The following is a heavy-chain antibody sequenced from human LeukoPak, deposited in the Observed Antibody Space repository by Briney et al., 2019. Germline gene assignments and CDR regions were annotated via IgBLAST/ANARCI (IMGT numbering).Heavy chain of an antibody. CDR2: IYPGDSDA. V-gene: IGHV5-51*01. CDR1: GYSFTSYW. J-gene: IGHJ3*02. CDR3: ARPRSVAATFEGMMDAFDI. Sequence: GESLKISCKGSGYSFTSYWIGWVRQMPGKGLKWMGIIYPGDSDARYSPSFQGQVTISADKYISTAYLQWSSLKASDTAIYYCARPRSVAATFEGMMDAFDIWGQGTMVTVSS. D-gene: IGHD6-13*01.